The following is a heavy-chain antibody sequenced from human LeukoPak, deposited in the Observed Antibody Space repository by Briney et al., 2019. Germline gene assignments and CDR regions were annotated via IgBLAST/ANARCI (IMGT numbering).Heavy chain of an antibody. CDR2: INPSGGST. Sequence: ASVKVSCKASGYTFTSYYMHWVRQAPGQGLEWMGIINPSGGSTSYAQKFQGRVTMTRDTSTSTVYMELSSLRAEDTALYYCARDYGNVLTYFQHWGQGTLVTVFS. V-gene: IGHV1-46*01. J-gene: IGHJ1*01. CDR1: GYTFTSYY. CDR3: ARDYGNVLTYFQH. D-gene: IGHD3-10*02.